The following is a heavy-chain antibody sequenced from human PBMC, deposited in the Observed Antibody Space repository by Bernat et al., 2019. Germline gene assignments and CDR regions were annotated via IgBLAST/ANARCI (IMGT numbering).Heavy chain of an antibody. J-gene: IGHJ3*02. CDR1: GGSISSSNW. CDR3: ASVDRSSRLNAFDI. Sequence: QVQLQESGPGLVKPSGTLSLTCAVSGGSISSSNWWSWVRQPPGKGLEWIGEIYHSGSTNHNPSLKSRVTISVAKSKIQFSLKLSSVTDADTAVYYCASVDRSSRLNAFDIWGQGTMVTVSS. V-gene: IGHV4-4*02. D-gene: IGHD6-13*01. CDR2: IYHSGST.